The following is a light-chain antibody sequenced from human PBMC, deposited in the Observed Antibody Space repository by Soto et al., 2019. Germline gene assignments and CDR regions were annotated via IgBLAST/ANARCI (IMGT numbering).Light chain of an antibody. Sequence: DIQMTQSPYTLSASVGDRVTITCRASQGISTWLAWYQQKPGTAPKLLIYDASSLGSGVPSRFSGSGSGTEFTLTISSLQPDDYATYYCQQYSSYSRTFGQGTKVEIK. CDR2: DAS. CDR3: QQYSSYSRT. CDR1: QGISTW. J-gene: IGKJ1*01. V-gene: IGKV1-5*01.